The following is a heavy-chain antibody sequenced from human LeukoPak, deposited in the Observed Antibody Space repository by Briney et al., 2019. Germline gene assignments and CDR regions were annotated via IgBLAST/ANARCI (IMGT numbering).Heavy chain of an antibody. CDR2: VYHSGST. V-gene: IGHV4-30-2*01. J-gene: IGHJ5*02. D-gene: IGHD3-10*01. CDR1: GGSISSGGYS. Sequence: SETPSLTCAVSGGSISSGGYSWSWIRQPPGKGLEWIGYVYHSGSTYYNPSLKSRVTISVDRSKNQFSLKLSSVTAADTAVYYCASQLWFGEQNWFDPWGQGTLVTVSS. CDR3: ASQLWFGEQNWFDP.